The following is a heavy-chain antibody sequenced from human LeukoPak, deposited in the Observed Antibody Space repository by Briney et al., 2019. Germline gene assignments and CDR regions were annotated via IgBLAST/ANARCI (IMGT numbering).Heavy chain of an antibody. CDR3: ARDRGFDDYGDYFDY. Sequence: RASVKVSCKASGYTFTSYGISWVRQAPGQGLEWMGWISAYNGNTNYAQKLQGRVTMTTDTSTSTAYMELRSLRSDDTAVYYCARDRGFDDYGDYFDYWGQGTLVTVSS. V-gene: IGHV1-18*01. J-gene: IGHJ4*02. CDR2: ISAYNGNT. CDR1: GYTFTSYG. D-gene: IGHD4-17*01.